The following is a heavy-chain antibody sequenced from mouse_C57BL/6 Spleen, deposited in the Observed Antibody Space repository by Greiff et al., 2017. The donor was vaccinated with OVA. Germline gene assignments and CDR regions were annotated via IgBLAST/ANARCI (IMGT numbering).Heavy chain of an antibody. Sequence: VQLQQSGPGLVQPSQSLSITCTVSGFSLTSYGVHWVRQSPGKGLEWLGVIWSGGSTDYNAAFISRLSISKDNSKSQVFFKMNSLQADDTAIYYCARNGDYGSSYDAMDYWGQGTSVTVSS. CDR3: ARNGDYGSSYDAMDY. D-gene: IGHD1-1*01. J-gene: IGHJ4*01. CDR1: GFSLTSYG. CDR2: IWSGGST. V-gene: IGHV2-2*01.